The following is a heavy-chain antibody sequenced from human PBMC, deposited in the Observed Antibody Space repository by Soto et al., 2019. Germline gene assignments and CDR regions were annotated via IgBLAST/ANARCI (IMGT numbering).Heavy chain of an antibody. CDR1: GYTMTCCA. CDR2: INAGDGDT. Sequence: GASVKVSCKASGYTMTCCALHWVRQAPGQRPEWMAWINAGDGDTRYSQNFQDRLTIIRDTSANTAYMELSSLRSEDTAAYYCARDGEGEAAAAMVYWGQGTLVTVSS. J-gene: IGHJ4*02. CDR3: ARDGEGEAAAAMVY. D-gene: IGHD6-13*01. V-gene: IGHV1-3*01.